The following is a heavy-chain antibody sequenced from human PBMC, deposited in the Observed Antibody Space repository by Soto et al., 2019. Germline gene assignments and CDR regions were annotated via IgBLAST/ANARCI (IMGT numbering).Heavy chain of an antibody. Sequence: QVQLQESGPGLVKPSQTLSLTCTVSGGSISSGGYYWSWIRQHPGKGLEWIGYIYYSGSTYYNPSLKSRVTISVDTSKNQFSLKLSSVTAADTAVYYCARDREADRLTGGWFDPWGQGTLVTVSS. CDR3: ARDREADRLTGGWFDP. CDR2: IYYSGST. D-gene: IGHD6-6*01. V-gene: IGHV4-31*03. J-gene: IGHJ5*02. CDR1: GGSISSGGYY.